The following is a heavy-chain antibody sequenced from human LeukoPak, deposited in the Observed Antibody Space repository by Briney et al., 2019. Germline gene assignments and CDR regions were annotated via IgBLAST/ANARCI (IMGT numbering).Heavy chain of an antibody. Sequence: ASETLSLTCAVYGGSFSGYYWSWIRQPPGKGLEWIGEINHSGSTNYNPSLKSRVTISVDTSKNQFSLKLSSVTAADTAVYYCARRRAADLWSQGTLVTVSS. CDR2: INHSGST. D-gene: IGHD6-13*01. J-gene: IGHJ5*02. V-gene: IGHV4-34*01. CDR3: ARRRAADL. CDR1: GGSFSGYY.